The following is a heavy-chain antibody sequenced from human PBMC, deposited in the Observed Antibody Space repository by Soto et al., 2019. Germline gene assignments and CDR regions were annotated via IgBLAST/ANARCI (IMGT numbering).Heavy chain of an antibody. D-gene: IGHD2-8*01. CDR1: GYTFTSYG. V-gene: IGHV1-18*01. J-gene: IGHJ5*02. CDR2: ISAYNGNT. Sequence: QVQLVPSGAEVKKPGASVKVSCKASGYTFTSYGISWVRQAPGQVLEWMGWISAYNGNTNNAQKLQCRVTMTTDTTTSTAYRELRSLRSDDTAVYYCAREGGVQARFDTWGQGTLVTVSS. CDR3: AREGGVQARFDT.